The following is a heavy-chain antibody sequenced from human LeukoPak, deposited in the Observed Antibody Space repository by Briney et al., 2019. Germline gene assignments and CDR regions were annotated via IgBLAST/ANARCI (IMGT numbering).Heavy chain of an antibody. CDR3: AREGYYDILTGYSPFDY. Sequence: ASVKVSCKASGYTFTSYGISWVRQAPGQGLEWMGWISAYNGNTNYAQKLQGGVTMTTDTSTSTAYMELRSLRSDDTAVYYCAREGYYDILTGYSPFDYWGQGTLVTVSS. D-gene: IGHD3-9*01. J-gene: IGHJ4*02. CDR2: ISAYNGNT. CDR1: GYTFTSYG. V-gene: IGHV1-18*01.